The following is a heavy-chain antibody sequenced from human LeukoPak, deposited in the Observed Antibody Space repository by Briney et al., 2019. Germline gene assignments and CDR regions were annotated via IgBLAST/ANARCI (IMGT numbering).Heavy chain of an antibody. Sequence: SETLSLTCTVSGGSISSYYWSWTRQPAGKGLEWIGRIYTSGSTNYNPSLKSRVTISVDRSKNQFSLKLSSVTAADTAVYYCARASHPDYDFWSGQFDYWGQGTLVTVSS. CDR1: GGSISSYY. V-gene: IGHV4-4*07. J-gene: IGHJ4*02. D-gene: IGHD3-3*01. CDR3: ARASHPDYDFWSGQFDY. CDR2: IYTSGST.